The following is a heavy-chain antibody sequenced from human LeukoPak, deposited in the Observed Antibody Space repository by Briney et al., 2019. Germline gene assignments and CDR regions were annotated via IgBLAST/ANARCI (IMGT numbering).Heavy chain of an antibody. V-gene: IGHV3-7*04. J-gene: IGHJ4*02. D-gene: IGHD3-22*01. Sequence: GGSLRLSCAASEFTFSKYWMSWVRQAPGKGLEWVGNIKQDGSEKFYVDSVRGRFTISRDNTKNSLYLQMDSVRVEDTAVYYCAGGSGWTTTYWGQGTLVTVSS. CDR2: IKQDGSEK. CDR3: AGGSGWTTTY. CDR1: EFTFSKYW.